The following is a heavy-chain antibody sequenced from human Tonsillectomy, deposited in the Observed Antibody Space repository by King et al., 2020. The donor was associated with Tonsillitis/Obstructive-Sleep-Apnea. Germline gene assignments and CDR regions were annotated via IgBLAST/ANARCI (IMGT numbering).Heavy chain of an antibody. CDR1: VGSFSGYY. D-gene: IGHD4-17*01. Sequence: VQLQQWGAGLLKPSETLSLTCAVYVGSFSGYYWSWIRQPPGKGLVWIGEINHSGSTNYNPSLKSRVTISADTSKNQFSLKLSSVTAADTAVYYCARGGDYGDYGDIWGQGTMVTVSS. CDR2: INHSGST. V-gene: IGHV4-34*01. CDR3: ARGGDYGDYGDI. J-gene: IGHJ3*02.